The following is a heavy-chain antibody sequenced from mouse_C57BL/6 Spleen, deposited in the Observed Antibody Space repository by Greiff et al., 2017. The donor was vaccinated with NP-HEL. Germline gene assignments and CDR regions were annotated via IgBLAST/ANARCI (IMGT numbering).Heavy chain of an antibody. Sequence: QVQLQQPGAELVMPGASVKLSCKASGYTFTSYWMHWVKQRPGQGLEWIGEIDPSDSYTNYNQKFKGKSTLTVDKSSSTAYMQLSSLTSEDSAVYYCARHGSSYDYYAMDYWGQGTSVTVSS. CDR3: ARHGSSYDYYAMDY. J-gene: IGHJ4*01. CDR1: GYTFTSYW. V-gene: IGHV1-69*01. CDR2: IDPSDSYT. D-gene: IGHD1-1*01.